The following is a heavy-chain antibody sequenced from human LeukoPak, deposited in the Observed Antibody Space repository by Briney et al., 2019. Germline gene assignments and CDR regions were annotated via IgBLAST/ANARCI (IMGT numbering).Heavy chain of an antibody. CDR1: GGSISSYY. V-gene: IGHV4-59*01. CDR2: IYYSGST. D-gene: IGHD3/OR15-3a*01. CDR3: ARRVLRTDWYFDL. Sequence: SETLSLTCTVSGGSISSYYWSWIRQPPGKGLEWIGYIYYSGSTNYNPSLKSRVTISVDTSKNQFSLKLSSVTAADTAVYYCARRVLRTDWYFDLWGRGTLVTVSS. J-gene: IGHJ2*01.